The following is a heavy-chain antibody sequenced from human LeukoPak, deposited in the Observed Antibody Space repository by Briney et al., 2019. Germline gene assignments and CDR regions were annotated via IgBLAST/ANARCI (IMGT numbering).Heavy chain of an antibody. D-gene: IGHD4-11*01. CDR2: TSHSGST. V-gene: IGHV4-59*12. Sequence: PSETLSLTCIVSGDSISSYYWSWIRQPPGKGLEWIGYTSHSGSTNYNPSLKSRVTISVDTSKNQFSLKLSSVTAADTAVYYCARGYRAFGYWGQGTLVTVSS. CDR1: GDSISSYY. CDR3: ARGYRAFGY. J-gene: IGHJ4*02.